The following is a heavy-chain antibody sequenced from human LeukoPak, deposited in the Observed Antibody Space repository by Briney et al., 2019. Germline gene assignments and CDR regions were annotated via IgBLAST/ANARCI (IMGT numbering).Heavy chain of an antibody. Sequence: ASVKVSCKASGYAFTGYYMHWVRQAPGQGLEWMGWINPNSGGTNYAQKFQGRVTMTRDTSISTAYMELSGLRSDDTAVYYCAQGDFWSGDYFDYWGQGTLVTVSS. J-gene: IGHJ4*02. D-gene: IGHD3-3*01. CDR2: INPNSGGT. CDR1: GYAFTGYY. CDR3: AQGDFWSGDYFDY. V-gene: IGHV1-2*02.